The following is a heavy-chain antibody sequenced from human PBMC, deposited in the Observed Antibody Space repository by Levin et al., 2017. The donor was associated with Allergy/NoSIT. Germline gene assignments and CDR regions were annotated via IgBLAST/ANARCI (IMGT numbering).Heavy chain of an antibody. D-gene: IGHD1/OR15-1a*01. J-gene: IGHJ4*02. CDR2: IYSSGGT. CDR3: ARGEHDFEY. CDR1: GGSISNYY. Sequence: PSETLSLTCTVSGGSISNYYWNWIRQPAGKGLEWIGRIYSSGGTNYNPSLKSRITMSVDMSKNQFSLKLTSVTAADTAVYYCARGEHDFEYWGQGIQVTVFS. V-gene: IGHV4-4*07.